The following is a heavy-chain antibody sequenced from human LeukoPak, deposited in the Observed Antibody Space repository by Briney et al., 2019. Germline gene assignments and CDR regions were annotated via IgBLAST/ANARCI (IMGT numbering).Heavy chain of an antibody. D-gene: IGHD7-27*01. CDR3: ASSLGPLTEY. V-gene: IGHV3-74*01. J-gene: IGHJ4*01. Sequence: GGSLRLSCVASGFNFASNWMHWVRQTPGKGLMWVSRINSGGSGTSYADSVEGRFTISRDNAKSTLYLQMNNLRAEDTAMYYCASSLGPLTEYWGQGTLVTVSS. CDR1: GFNFASNW. CDR2: INSGGSGT.